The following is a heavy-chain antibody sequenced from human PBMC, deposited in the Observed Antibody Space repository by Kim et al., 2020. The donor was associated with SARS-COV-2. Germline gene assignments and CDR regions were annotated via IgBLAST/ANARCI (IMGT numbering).Heavy chain of an antibody. Sequence: GGSLRLSCAASGFTFSSYAMSWVRQAPGKGLEWVALISGSGGTTYHADSVKGRFTISRDNSKNTLYLQMNSLRAEDTALYYCSKGREGSGRSYLQHWG. CDR2: ISGSGGTT. D-gene: IGHD3-10*01. CDR3: SKGREGSGRSYLQH. J-gene: IGHJ1*01. CDR1: GFTFSSYA. V-gene: IGHV3-23*01.